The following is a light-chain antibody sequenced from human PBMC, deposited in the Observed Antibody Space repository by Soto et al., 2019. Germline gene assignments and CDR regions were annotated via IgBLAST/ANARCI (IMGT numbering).Light chain of an antibody. Sequence: IQMTHSPSALTASVRDRVTITCRASQSIRTYLDWYQQKPGKAPKLLIYAASSLQSGVPSRFSGSGSGTDFTLTISSLQPEDFATYYCQHSNSYPHTFGGGTKVDIK. CDR1: QSIRTY. V-gene: IGKV1-39*01. J-gene: IGKJ4*01. CDR2: AAS. CDR3: QHSNSYPHT.